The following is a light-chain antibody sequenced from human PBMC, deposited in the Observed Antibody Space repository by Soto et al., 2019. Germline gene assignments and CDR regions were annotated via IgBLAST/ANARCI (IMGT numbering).Light chain of an antibody. CDR2: EVN. J-gene: IGLJ2*01. CDR3: CSFTGTTIGV. Sequence: QSALTQPTSASGSPGQSVTISCTGTSSDVGRYNRVSWYQHYPGKAPKLMIYEVNKRPSEVPDRFSGSKSGNTASLTVSGLQAEDEADYYCCSFTGTTIGVFGGGTKLTVL. CDR1: SSDVGRYNR. V-gene: IGLV2-8*01.